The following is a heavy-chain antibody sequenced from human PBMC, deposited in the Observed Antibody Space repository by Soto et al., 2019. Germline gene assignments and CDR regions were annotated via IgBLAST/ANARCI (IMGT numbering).Heavy chain of an antibody. CDR2: INPSGGST. D-gene: IGHD3-22*01. Sequence: ASVKVSCKASGYTFTSYYMHWVRQAPGQGLEWMGIINPSGGSTSYAQKFKGRVTITRDTSTSTVYMELSSLRSEDTAVYYCARDYYDSSGYYPDAFDIWGQGTMVT. CDR1: GYTFTSYY. J-gene: IGHJ3*02. CDR3: ARDYYDSSGYYPDAFDI. V-gene: IGHV1-46*01.